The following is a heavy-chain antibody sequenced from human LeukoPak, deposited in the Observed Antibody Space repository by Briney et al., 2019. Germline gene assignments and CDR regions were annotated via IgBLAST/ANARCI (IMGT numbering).Heavy chain of an antibody. CDR1: GGSFSGYY. CDR2: INHSGST. D-gene: IGHD6-19*01. J-gene: IGHJ4*02. V-gene: IGHV4-34*01. CDR3: ASGRLSSSGKVPFDY. Sequence: PSETLSLTCAVYGGSFSGYYWSWIRQPPGRGLEWIGEINHSGSTNYNPSLKSRVTISVDASKNQFSLRVTSVTAADTAVYYCASGRLSSSGKVPFDYWGQGALVSVSS.